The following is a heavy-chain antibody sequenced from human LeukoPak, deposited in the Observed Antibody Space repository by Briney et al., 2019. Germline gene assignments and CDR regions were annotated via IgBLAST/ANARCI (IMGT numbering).Heavy chain of an antibody. D-gene: IGHD2-2*01. CDR2: IYYSGST. J-gene: IGHJ3*02. Sequence: SETLSLTCTVSGGSISSSSYYWGWIRQPPGKGLEWIGSIYYSGSTYYNPSLKSRVTISVDTSKNQFSLKLSSVTAADTAVYYCARARYCSSTSCTPLRYFDWRVGDAFDIWGQGTMVTVSS. V-gene: IGHV4-39*07. CDR1: GGSISSSSYY. CDR3: ARARYCSSTSCTPLRYFDWRVGDAFDI.